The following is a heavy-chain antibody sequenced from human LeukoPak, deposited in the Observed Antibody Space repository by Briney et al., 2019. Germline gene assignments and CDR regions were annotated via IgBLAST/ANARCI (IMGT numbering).Heavy chain of an antibody. CDR2: INPNSGGT. D-gene: IGHD6-19*01. V-gene: IGHV1-2*06. Sequence: GASVKVSCKASGYTFTGYYMHWVRQAPGQGLEWMGRINPNSGGTNYAQKFQGRVTMTRDTSISTAYMGLSRLRSDDTAVYYCARGQWLDYYYYYMDVWGKGTTVTVSS. CDR1: GYTFTGYY. CDR3: ARGQWLDYYYYYMDV. J-gene: IGHJ6*03.